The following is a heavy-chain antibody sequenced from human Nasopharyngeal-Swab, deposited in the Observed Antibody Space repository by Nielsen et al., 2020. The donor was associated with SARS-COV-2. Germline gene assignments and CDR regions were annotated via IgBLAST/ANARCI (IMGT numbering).Heavy chain of an antibody. Sequence: WVGRAPGQGLEWMGWISAYNGNTKYAQKRQGRVTMTTDTSTSTAYMELRSLRSDDTAVYYCAREGFSSTSCYIDYWGQGTPVTVSS. J-gene: IGHJ4*02. D-gene: IGHD2-2*02. CDR3: AREGFSSTSCYIDY. V-gene: IGHV1-18*01. CDR2: ISAYNGNT.